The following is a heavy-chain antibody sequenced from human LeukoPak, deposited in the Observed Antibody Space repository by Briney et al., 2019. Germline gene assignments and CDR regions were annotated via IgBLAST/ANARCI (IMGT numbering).Heavy chain of an antibody. D-gene: IGHD1-1*01. CDR3: ARGTWSRTGWFDP. V-gene: IGHV4-38-2*02. CDR1: GYSISSGYY. J-gene: IGHJ5*02. Sequence: SETLSLTCTVSGYSISSGYYWGWIRQPPGKGLEWIGSIYHSGSTYYNPSLKSRVTISVDTSKNQFSLKLSSVTAADTAVYYCARGTWSRTGWFDPWGQGTLVIVSS. CDR2: IYHSGST.